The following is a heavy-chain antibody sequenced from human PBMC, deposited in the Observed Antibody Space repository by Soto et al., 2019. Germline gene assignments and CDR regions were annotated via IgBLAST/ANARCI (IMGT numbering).Heavy chain of an antibody. CDR1: GFTFSSYA. CDR3: AKDSGGYCSGGSCYSEAFDI. V-gene: IGHV3-23*01. Sequence: EVQLLESGGGLVQPGGSLRLSCAASGFTFSSYAMSWVRQARGKGLEWVSAISGSGGSTYYADSVKGRFTISRDNSKNTLYLQMNSLRAEDTAVYYCAKDSGGYCSGGSCYSEAFDIWGQGTMVTVSS. D-gene: IGHD2-15*01. CDR2: ISGSGGST. J-gene: IGHJ3*02.